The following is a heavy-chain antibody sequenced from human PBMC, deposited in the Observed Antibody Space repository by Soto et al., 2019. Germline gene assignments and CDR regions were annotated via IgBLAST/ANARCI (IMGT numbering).Heavy chain of an antibody. CDR1: GGTFSSYA. J-gene: IGHJ4*02. V-gene: IGHV1-69*13. CDR2: IIPIFGTA. D-gene: IGHD4-17*01. Sequence: SVKVSCKASGGTFSSYAIIWVRQAPGQGLEWMGGIIPIFGTANYAQKFQGRVTITADESTSTAYMELSSLRSEDTAVYYCARESEGTTSTPFDYWGQGTLVTVSS. CDR3: ARESEGTTSTPFDY.